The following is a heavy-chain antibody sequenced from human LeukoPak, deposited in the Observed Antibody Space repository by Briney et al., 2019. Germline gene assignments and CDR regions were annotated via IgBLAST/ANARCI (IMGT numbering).Heavy chain of an antibody. CDR2: IKQDGSEK. CDR1: GFTFSSCW. CDR3: ARDRDYYGSGSSYDY. D-gene: IGHD3-10*01. J-gene: IGHJ4*02. V-gene: IGHV3-7*01. Sequence: PGGSLRLTCAASGFTFSSCWMSWVRQAPGKGLEWVANIKQDGSEKYYVDSVKGRFTISRDNAKNSLYLQMNSLRAEDTAVYYCARDRDYYGSGSSYDYWGQGTLVTVSS.